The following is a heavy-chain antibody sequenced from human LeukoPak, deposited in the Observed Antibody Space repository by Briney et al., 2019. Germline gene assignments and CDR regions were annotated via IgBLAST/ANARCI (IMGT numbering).Heavy chain of an antibody. D-gene: IGHD6-13*01. J-gene: IGHJ5*02. V-gene: IGHV1-2*02. CDR1: GYTFTDYY. CDR3: AQQQLTPNWFDP. Sequence: ASVKVSCKASGYTFTDYYMHWVRQAPGQGLEWMGWINPNSGGTNYAQKFQGRVTMTRDTSISTAYMELSRLRSDDTAVYYCAQQQLTPNWFDPWGQGTLVTVSS. CDR2: INPNSGGT.